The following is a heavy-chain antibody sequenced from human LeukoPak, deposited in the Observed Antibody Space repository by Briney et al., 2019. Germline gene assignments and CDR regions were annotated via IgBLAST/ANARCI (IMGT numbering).Heavy chain of an antibody. CDR3: ARVVWVTMVRGVIIDSYFDY. V-gene: IGHV1-69*13. CDR1: GGTFSSYA. D-gene: IGHD3-10*01. Sequence: SVKVSCKASGGTFSSYAISWVRQAPGQGLEWMGGIIPIFGTANYAQKFQGRVTITADESTSTAYMELSSLRSEDTAVYYCARVVWVTMVRGVIIDSYFDYWGQGTLVTVSS. CDR2: IIPIFGTA. J-gene: IGHJ4*02.